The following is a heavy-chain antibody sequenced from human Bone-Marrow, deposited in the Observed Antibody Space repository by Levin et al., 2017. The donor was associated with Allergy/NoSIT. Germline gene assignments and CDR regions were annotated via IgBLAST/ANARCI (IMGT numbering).Heavy chain of an antibody. CDR2: INFNSGRT. Sequence: ASVKVSCKTSGYSSTVFYVHWVRQAPGQGPEWMGWINFNSGRTKFAQKFLGRVTMTRDMSISTVYMDLSRLTFDDTAVYYCVRSYHENSGHIYYGMDVWGQGTTVTVSS. V-gene: IGHV1-2*02. J-gene: IGHJ6*02. CDR3: VRSYHENSGHIYYGMDV. CDR1: GYSSTVFY. D-gene: IGHD3-22*01.